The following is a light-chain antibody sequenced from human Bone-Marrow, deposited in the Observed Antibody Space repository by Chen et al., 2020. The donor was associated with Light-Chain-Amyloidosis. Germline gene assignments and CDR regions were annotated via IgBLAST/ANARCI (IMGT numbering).Light chain of an antibody. Sequence: SPLTQPASVSGAPGKALTISCTGTSSDVGSYNLVSWYQQHPGKAPKLMIYEVSKRPSGVSNRFSGSKSGNTASLTISGLQAEDEADYYCCSYAGSSTVVFGGGTKLTVL. CDR1: SSDVGSYNL. CDR3: CSYAGSSTVV. J-gene: IGLJ2*01. CDR2: EVS. V-gene: IGLV2-23*02.